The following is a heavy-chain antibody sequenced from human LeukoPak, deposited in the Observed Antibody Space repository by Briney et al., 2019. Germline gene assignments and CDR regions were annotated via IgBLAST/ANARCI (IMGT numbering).Heavy chain of an antibody. D-gene: IGHD3-3*01. V-gene: IGHV4-59*12. Sequence: SETLSLTCTVSGGSISSNYWNWIRQSPGKGLEWIGNIYYSGSTNYNPSLKSRVTMSVDTSTNQFSLKLTSVTAADTAVYYCARLFAVVTRFFDYWGRGTLVTVSS. CDR1: GGSISSNY. CDR3: ARLFAVVTRFFDY. J-gene: IGHJ4*02. CDR2: IYYSGST.